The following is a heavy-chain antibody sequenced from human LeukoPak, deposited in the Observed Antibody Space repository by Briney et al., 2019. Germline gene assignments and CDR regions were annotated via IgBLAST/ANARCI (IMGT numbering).Heavy chain of an antibody. CDR3: ARALTSTVVPYYYGMDV. J-gene: IGHJ6*02. CDR1: GGSICSSSYY. V-gene: IGHV4-39*07. D-gene: IGHD4-23*01. CDR2: IYYSGST. Sequence: SETLSLTCTVSGGSICSSSYYWGWIRQPPGKGLEWIGSIYYSGSTYYNPSLKSRVTISVDTSKNQFSLKLSAVTAADTAVYYCARALTSTVVPYYYGMDVWGQGITVTVSS.